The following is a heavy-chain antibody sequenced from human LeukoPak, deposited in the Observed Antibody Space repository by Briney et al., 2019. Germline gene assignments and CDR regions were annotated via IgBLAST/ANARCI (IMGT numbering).Heavy chain of an antibody. J-gene: IGHJ5*02. CDR1: GGSISSYY. V-gene: IGHV4-4*07. D-gene: IGHD2-2*01. CDR2: IYTSGGT. CDR3: ARDRMRGEFQPSSFDP. Sequence: SETLSLTCTVSGGSISSYYWSWIRQPAGKGLEWIGRIYTSGGTNYNPSLKSRVTMSVDTSKTQFSLKLSSVTAADTAVYYCARDRMRGEFQPSSFDPWGQGTLVTVSS.